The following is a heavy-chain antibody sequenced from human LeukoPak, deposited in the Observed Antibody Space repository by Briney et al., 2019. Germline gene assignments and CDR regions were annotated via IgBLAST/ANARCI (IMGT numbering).Heavy chain of an antibody. CDR1: GFSFSDYW. CDR3: GRVDESSVYRPTEY. CDR2: MKKDGSDE. V-gene: IGHV3-7*01. Sequence: GGSLRLSCAASGFSFSDYWMTWVRQAPGKGLEWVASMKKDGSDEKYVDSVKGRFIISRDNAKNLLFLQMNSLRADDTAVYFCGRVDESSVYRPTEYWGQGTRVSVST. J-gene: IGHJ4*02. D-gene: IGHD5/OR15-5a*01.